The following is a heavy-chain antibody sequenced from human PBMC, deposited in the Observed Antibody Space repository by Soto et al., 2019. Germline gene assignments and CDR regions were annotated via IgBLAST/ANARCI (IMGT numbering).Heavy chain of an antibody. Sequence: QVQLQESGPGLVKPSGTLSLTCAVSGGSISSSNWWSWVRQPPGKGLEWIGEIYHSGSTNYNPSLKSRVTISVDKSKNQFSLKLSSVTAADTAVYYCARVGSSSWYTRDYYYYYGMGVWGQGTTVTVSS. V-gene: IGHV4-4*02. D-gene: IGHD6-13*01. CDR1: GGSISSSNW. J-gene: IGHJ6*02. CDR2: IYHSGST. CDR3: ARVGSSSWYTRDYYYYYGMGV.